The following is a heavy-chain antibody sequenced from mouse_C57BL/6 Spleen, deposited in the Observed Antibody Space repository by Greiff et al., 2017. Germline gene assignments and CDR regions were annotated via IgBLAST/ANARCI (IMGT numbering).Heavy chain of an antibody. CDR3: AREGDYYGSSHFDY. D-gene: IGHD1-1*01. V-gene: IGHV5-16*01. CDR1: GFTFSDYY. CDR2: INYDGSST. Sequence: EVKLVESEGGLVQPGSSMKLSCTASGFTFSDYYMAWVRQVPEKGLEWVANINYDGSSTYYLDSLNSRFIISRDNAKNILYLQMSSLKSEDTATYYCAREGDYYGSSHFDYWGQGTTLTVSS. J-gene: IGHJ2*01.